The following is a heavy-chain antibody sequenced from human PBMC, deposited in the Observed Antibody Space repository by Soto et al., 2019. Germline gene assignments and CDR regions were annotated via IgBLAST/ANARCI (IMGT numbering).Heavy chain of an antibody. CDR2: IYYSGST. CDR1: GGSISSGDYY. D-gene: IGHD4-4*01. V-gene: IGHV4-30-4*01. J-gene: IGHJ4*02. Sequence: SETLSLTCTVSGGSISSGDYYWSWIRQPPGKGLEWIGYIYYSGSTYYNPSLKSRVTISVDTSKNQFSLKLSSVTAADTAVYYCARDRDYSNYGSYFDYWGQGTLVTVSS. CDR3: ARDRDYSNYGSYFDY.